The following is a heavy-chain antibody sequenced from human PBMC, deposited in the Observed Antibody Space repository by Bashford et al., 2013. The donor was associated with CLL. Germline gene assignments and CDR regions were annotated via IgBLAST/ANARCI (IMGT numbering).Heavy chain of an antibody. CDR1: GGSISSGSYY. D-gene: IGHD3-16*01. V-gene: IGHV4-39*01. J-gene: IGHJ4*02. CDR3: ARLTVPLGHYYFES. CDR2: IYYSGYT. Sequence: SETLSLTCSVSGGSISSGSYYWGWIRQPPGKGLEWIGNIYYSGYTYYNPSLKSRVTISVDTSRNQFSLRLSSVTAADTAVYYCARLTVPLGHYYFESWGQGTLVTVSS.